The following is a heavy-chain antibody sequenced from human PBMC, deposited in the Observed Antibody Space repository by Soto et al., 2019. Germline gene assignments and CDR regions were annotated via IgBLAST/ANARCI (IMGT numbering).Heavy chain of an antibody. CDR1: GFSFNNYW. Sequence: EQLVESGGALVQPGGSLRLSCGGSGFSFNNYWMHWVRQVSGKGLMWVSYMNVDGSTRDYADSVKGRFTMSRDNDKNTLYLQMNSLRAEDTGIYYCVRPRTSSSCCRGFDIWGPGTVVTVSS. CDR2: MNVDGSTR. CDR3: VRPRTSSSCCRGFDI. D-gene: IGHD2-2*01. J-gene: IGHJ3*02. V-gene: IGHV3-74*01.